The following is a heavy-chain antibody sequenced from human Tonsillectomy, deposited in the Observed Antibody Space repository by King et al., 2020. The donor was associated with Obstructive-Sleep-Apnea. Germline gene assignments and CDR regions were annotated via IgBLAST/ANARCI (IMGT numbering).Heavy chain of an antibody. V-gene: IGHV3-72*01. CDR3: ARADSGYDLYY. CDR1: GFTFSDHY. J-gene: IGHJ4*02. Sequence: VQLVESGGVLVQPGGSLRLSCAASGFTFSDHYMDWVRQAPGKGLEWVGRIRKKVNSYTTEYAASVKGRFTISRDDSVNSLYLQMSNLKTEDTAVYYCARADSGYDLYYWRQGTLVTVSS. CDR2: IRKKVNSYTT. D-gene: IGHD5-12*01.